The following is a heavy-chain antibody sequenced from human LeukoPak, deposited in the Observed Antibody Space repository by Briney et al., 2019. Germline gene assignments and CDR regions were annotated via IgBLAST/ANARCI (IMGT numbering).Heavy chain of an antibody. Sequence: SVKVSCKASGGTFSSYAISWVRQAPGQGLEWMGGIIPIFGTANYAQKFQGRVTITADESTSTAYMELSSLRSEDTAVYYCARPATLYSGYDVWGQGTLVTVSS. CDR1: GGTFSSYA. CDR3: ARPATLYSGYDV. D-gene: IGHD5-12*01. CDR2: IIPIFGTA. J-gene: IGHJ4*02. V-gene: IGHV1-69*13.